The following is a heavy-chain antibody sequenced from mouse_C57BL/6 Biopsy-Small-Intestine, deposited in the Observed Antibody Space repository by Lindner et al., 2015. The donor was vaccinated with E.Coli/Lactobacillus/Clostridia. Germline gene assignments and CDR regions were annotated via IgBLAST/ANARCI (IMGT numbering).Heavy chain of an antibody. Sequence: LQESGAELVKPGASVKISCKASGYAFSSYWMNWVKQRPGKGLEWIGQIYPGDGDTNYNGKFKGKATLTADKSSSTAYMQLSSLTSEDSAVYFRARGSITTHFDYWGQGTTLTVSS. CDR1: GYAFSSYW. V-gene: IGHV1-80*01. CDR3: ARGSITTHFDY. J-gene: IGHJ2*01. D-gene: IGHD1-1*01. CDR2: IYPGDGDT.